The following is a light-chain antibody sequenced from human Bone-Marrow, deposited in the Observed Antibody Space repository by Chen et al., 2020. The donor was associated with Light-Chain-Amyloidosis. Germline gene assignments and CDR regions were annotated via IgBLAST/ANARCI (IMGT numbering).Light chain of an antibody. CDR1: QSISSG. CDR3: QQYDAYPLT. CDR2: QAS. J-gene: IGKJ4*01. Sequence: DIQLTQSPSTLSTSVGDRVTVSCRASQSISSGLAWYQQKPGKAPKLLIYQASTLGGGVPSRFSGSGSGTEFTLTVSSPQPDDVATYYCQQYDAYPLTFGGGTKVEI. V-gene: IGKV1-5*03.